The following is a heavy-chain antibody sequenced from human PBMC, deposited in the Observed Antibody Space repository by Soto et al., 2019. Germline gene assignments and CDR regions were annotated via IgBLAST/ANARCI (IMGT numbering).Heavy chain of an antibody. D-gene: IGHD4-4*01. Sequence: QVQLVQSGAEVKKPGASVKVSCKASGYTFTGYYMHWVRQAPGQGLEWMGWINPIFGTANYAQKFQGRVTITADKSTSTAYMELSSLRSEDTAVYYCARGNYGTSYYYGMDVWGQGTTVTVSS. CDR3: ARGNYGTSYYYGMDV. J-gene: IGHJ6*02. V-gene: IGHV1-69*06. CDR1: GYTFTGYY. CDR2: INPIFGTA.